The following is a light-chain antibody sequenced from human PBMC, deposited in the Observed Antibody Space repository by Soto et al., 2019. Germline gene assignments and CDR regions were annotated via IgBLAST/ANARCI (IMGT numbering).Light chain of an antibody. J-gene: IGKJ3*01. V-gene: IGKV1-39*01. Sequence: DIQMTQSPSSLSASVGHRVTITCRASQSISSYLNWYQQKPGKAPKLLIYAASSLQSGVPSRFSGSGSGTDFTLTISSLQPEDFATYYCQQSYSTPFTFGPGTKVDIK. CDR3: QQSYSTPFT. CDR1: QSISSY. CDR2: AAS.